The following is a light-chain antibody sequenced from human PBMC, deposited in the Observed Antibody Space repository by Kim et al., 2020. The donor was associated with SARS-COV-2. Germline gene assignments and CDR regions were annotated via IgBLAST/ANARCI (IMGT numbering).Light chain of an antibody. Sequence: EIVMTQSPATLSVSPGERATLSCRASQSVSSNLAWYQQKPGQAPRLLIYGASTRATGIPARFSGSGSETEFTLTISSLQSEDFAVYYCQKYNNGPPLTFGGGTRWIS. CDR1: QSVSSN. V-gene: IGKV3-15*01. CDR3: QKYNNGPPLT. J-gene: IGKJ4*01. CDR2: GAS.